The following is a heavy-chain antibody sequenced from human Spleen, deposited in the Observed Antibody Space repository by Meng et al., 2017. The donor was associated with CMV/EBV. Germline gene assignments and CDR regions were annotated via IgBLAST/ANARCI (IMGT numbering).Heavy chain of an antibody. CDR3: AGGIFTSGWDYFDY. Sequence: SVKVSCKASGGTFSSYAISWVRQAPGQGLEWMGGIIPIFGTANYAQKFQGRVTITTDESTSTAYMELSSLTPEDTAVYYCAGGIFTSGWDYFDYWGQGTLVTVSS. V-gene: IGHV1-69*05. CDR2: IIPIFGTA. D-gene: IGHD6-19*01. CDR1: GGTFSSYA. J-gene: IGHJ4*02.